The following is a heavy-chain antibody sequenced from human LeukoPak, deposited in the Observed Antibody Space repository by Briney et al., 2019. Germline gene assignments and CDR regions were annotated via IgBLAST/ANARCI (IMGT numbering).Heavy chain of an antibody. V-gene: IGHV3-15*01. CDR3: TTGNLHN. CDR1: GFTFSNAW. Sequence: GGSLRLSRAASGFTFSNAWMSWARQAPGKGLEWVGRIKSKTDAGTTDYAAPLKGRFTISRDDSKNTLYLQMNSLKTEDTAVYYCTTGNLHNWGQGTLVTVSS. CDR2: IKSKTDAGTT. D-gene: IGHD4-11*01. J-gene: IGHJ4*02.